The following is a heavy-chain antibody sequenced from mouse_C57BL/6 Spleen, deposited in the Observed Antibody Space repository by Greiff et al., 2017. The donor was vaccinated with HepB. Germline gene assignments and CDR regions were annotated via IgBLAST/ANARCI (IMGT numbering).Heavy chain of an antibody. CDR1: GYTFTDYY. CDR3: AKSYYGPGGYAMDY. V-gene: IGHV1-26*01. Sequence: VQLQQSGPELVKPGASVKISCKASGYTFTDYYMNWVKQSHGKSLEWIGDINPNNGGTSYNQKFKGKATLTVDKSSSTAYMELRSLTSEDSAVYYCAKSYYGPGGYAMDYWGQGTSVTVSS. CDR2: INPNNGGT. D-gene: IGHD2-1*01. J-gene: IGHJ4*01.